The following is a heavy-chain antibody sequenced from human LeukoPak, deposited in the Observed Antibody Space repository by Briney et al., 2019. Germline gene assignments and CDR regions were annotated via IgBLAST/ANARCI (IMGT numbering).Heavy chain of an antibody. CDR2: VYVSGTT. D-gene: IGHD3-22*01. J-gene: IGHJ5*02. V-gene: IGHV4-4*09. CDR3: ATSSLYSPSGWFAP. CDR1: GASIRTYY. Sequence: PSETLSLTCSVSGASIRTYYWTWIRQPPGKGLEWIGCVYVSGTTNYNPSLKSRVTISMDTSKNQFSLKLTSVTAADTAVYYCATSSLYSPSGWFAPWGQGTLVTVSS.